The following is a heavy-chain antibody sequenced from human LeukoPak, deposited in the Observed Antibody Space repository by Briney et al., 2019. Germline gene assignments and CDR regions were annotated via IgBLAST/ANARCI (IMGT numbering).Heavy chain of an antibody. J-gene: IGHJ4*02. D-gene: IGHD3-22*01. V-gene: IGHV3-9*01. CDR1: GFTFDDYA. CDR3: AKAGGGYYDSSGYLDY. Sequence: PGRSLRLSCAASGFTFDDYAMHWVRQAPGKGLEWVSGISWNSGSIGYADSVKGRFTISRDNAKNSLYLQMNSLRAEDTASYYCAKAGGGYYDSSGYLDYWGQGTLVTVSS. CDR2: ISWNSGSI.